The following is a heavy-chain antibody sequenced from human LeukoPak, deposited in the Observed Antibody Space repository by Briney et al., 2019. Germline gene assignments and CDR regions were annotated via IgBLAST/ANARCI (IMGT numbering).Heavy chain of an antibody. CDR2: IYTSGST. V-gene: IGHV4-61*02. CDR3: ARIPCVDCSSTSCYPCKDY. CDR1: GGSISSGRYY. J-gene: IGHJ4*02. Sequence: SQTLSLTCTVSGGSISSGRYYWNWIRQPVGTGLEWIGRIYTSGSTNYNPSLKSRVTISVDTSKNQFSLKLSSVTAADTAVYYCARIPCVDCSSTSCYPCKDYWGQGTLVTVSS. D-gene: IGHD2-2*01.